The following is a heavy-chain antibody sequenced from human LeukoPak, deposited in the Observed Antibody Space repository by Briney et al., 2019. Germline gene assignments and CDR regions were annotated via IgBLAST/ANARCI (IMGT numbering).Heavy chain of an antibody. CDR2: IYYSGTT. CDR3: ARQVGDYNLFDY. J-gene: IGHJ4*02. Sequence: PSETLSLTCTVSGGSISNYYWSWIRQPPGKGLEWIGFIYYSGTTNYNPSLKSRVTISVDTSKNQFSLRLTSVTAADTAVYYCARQVGDYNLFDYWGQGTLVTVSS. V-gene: IGHV4-59*08. D-gene: IGHD4-17*01. CDR1: GGSISNYY.